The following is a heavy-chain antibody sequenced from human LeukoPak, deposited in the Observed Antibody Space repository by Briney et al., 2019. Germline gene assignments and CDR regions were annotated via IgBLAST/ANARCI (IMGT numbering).Heavy chain of an antibody. Sequence: SVKVSCKASGGTFSSYAISWVRQAPGQGLEWMGGIIPIFGTANYAQKFQGRVTITTDESTSTAYMELSSLRSEDTAVYYCAREAGLQYRWFDPWGLGTLVTVSS. J-gene: IGHJ5*02. D-gene: IGHD4-11*01. CDR2: IIPIFGTA. CDR1: GGTFSSYA. V-gene: IGHV1-69*05. CDR3: AREAGLQYRWFDP.